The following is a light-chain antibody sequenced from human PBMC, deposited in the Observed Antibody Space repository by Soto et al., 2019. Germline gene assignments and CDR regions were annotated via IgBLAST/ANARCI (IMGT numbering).Light chain of an antibody. Sequence: ERVMTQSPAALSVSPGERATLSYRASQSVSSNLACYQQKPGQAPRLLIYGASTRATGFPARFSGSRSGTEFTLTISSLQSEDFAIYYCQHYDNWPITFGQGTRLEIK. V-gene: IGKV3-15*01. J-gene: IGKJ5*01. CDR1: QSVSSN. CDR2: GAS. CDR3: QHYDNWPIT.